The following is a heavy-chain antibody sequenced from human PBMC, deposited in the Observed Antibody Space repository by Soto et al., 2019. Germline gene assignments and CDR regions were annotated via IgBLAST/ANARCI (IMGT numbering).Heavy chain of an antibody. CDR3: ARGVIDYERGVWVDAFDI. D-gene: IGHD3-16*02. Sequence: GGSLRLSCAASGFTFSSYAMHWVRQAPGKGLEYVSAISSNGGSTYYANSVKGRFTISRDNSKNTLYLQMGSLRAEDMAVYYCARGVIDYERGVWVDAFDIWGQGTMVTVSS. CDR1: GFTFSSYA. V-gene: IGHV3-64*01. J-gene: IGHJ3*02. CDR2: ISSNGGST.